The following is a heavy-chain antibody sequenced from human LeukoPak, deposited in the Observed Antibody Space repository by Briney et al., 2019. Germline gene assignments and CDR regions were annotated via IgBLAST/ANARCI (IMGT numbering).Heavy chain of an antibody. J-gene: IGHJ4*02. V-gene: IGHV3-23*01. D-gene: IGHD2-2*02. Sequence: GGSLRLSCAASGFTFSSYALSWVRQAPGKGLEWVSAISSRGGNTNYADSVKGRFTISRDNSKNILYLQMNSLRAEDTAVYYCAKDKGYCSSSSCYTDAFDYWGQGTLVTVSS. CDR3: AKDKGYCSSSSCYTDAFDY. CDR1: GFTFSSYA. CDR2: ISSRGGNT.